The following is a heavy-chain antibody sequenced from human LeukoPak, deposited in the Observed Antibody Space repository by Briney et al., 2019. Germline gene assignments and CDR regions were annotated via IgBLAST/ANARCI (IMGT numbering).Heavy chain of an antibody. Sequence: SETLSLTCAVYGGSFSGYYWSWIRQPPGKGLEWIGEINHSGSTNYNPSLKSRVTISVDTSKNQFSLKLSSVTAADTAVYYCARRWYLYYFDYWGQGTLVTVFS. J-gene: IGHJ4*02. CDR2: INHSGST. CDR1: GGSFSGYY. CDR3: ARRWYLYYFDY. V-gene: IGHV4-34*01. D-gene: IGHD2-15*01.